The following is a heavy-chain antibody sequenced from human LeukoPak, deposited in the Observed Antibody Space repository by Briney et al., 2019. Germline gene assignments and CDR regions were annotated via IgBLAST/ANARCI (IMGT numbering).Heavy chain of an antibody. CDR2: INWNGGTI. J-gene: IGHJ4*02. Sequence: GGSLRPSCATSGFSFDDDAMSWVRQAPGKGLEWVSGINWNGGTINYADSVKGRFIISRDNAKNSLYLQMNSLRAEDTALYYCARLNVGHNSAYWGQGNLVTVSS. CDR1: GFSFDDDA. D-gene: IGHD6-19*01. CDR3: ARLNVGHNSAY. V-gene: IGHV3-20*04.